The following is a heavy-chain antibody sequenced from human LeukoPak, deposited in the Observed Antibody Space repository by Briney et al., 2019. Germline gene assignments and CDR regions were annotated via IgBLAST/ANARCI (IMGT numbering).Heavy chain of an antibody. CDR1: GFTFSNYA. J-gene: IGHJ4*02. V-gene: IGHV3-30*04. CDR2: TSFDGSNN. Sequence: GGSLRLSCAASGFTFSNYAMHWVRQTPGKGLQWVAITSFDGSNNYYADSVKGRFTISRDNSKNTLYLQMNSLTTEDTAVYYYAREVSTSIWSTFDYWGQGTLVTVSS. D-gene: IGHD2-2*01. CDR3: AREVSTSIWSTFDY.